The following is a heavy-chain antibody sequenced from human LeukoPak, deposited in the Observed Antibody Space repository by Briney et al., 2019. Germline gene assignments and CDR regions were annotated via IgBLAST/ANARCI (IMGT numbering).Heavy chain of an antibody. Sequence: GGSLRLSCAASGFTFNNCWMNWVRQTPEKGLEWVASINLDGSDKHCVDSVKGRFTISRDNAENSLSLQVSRLRDEDTAVYYCARDYYDSRLNAFDIWGQGTMVTVSS. CDR3: ARDYYDSRLNAFDI. V-gene: IGHV3-7*01. CDR1: GFTFNNCW. J-gene: IGHJ3*02. D-gene: IGHD3-22*01. CDR2: INLDGSDK.